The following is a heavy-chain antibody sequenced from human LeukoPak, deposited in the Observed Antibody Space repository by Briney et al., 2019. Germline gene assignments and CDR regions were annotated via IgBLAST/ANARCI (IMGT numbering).Heavy chain of an antibody. CDR2: INHSGST. CDR1: GGSFSGYY. J-gene: IGHJ3*02. Sequence: ASETLSLTCAVYGGSFSGYYWSWIRQPPGKGLEWIEEINHSGSTNYNPFLKSRVTISVDTSKNQFSLKLSSVTAADTAVYYCASWDAFDIWGQGTMVTVSS. CDR3: ASWDAFDI. V-gene: IGHV4-34*01.